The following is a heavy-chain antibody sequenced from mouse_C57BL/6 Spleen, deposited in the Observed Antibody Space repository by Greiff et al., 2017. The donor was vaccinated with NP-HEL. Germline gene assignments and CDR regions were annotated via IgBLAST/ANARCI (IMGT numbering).Heavy chain of an antibody. CDR3: ARHEDIHYGNYDWYFDV. V-gene: IGHV1-62-2*01. CDR2: FYPGSGSI. Sequence: QVQLKESGAELVKPGASVKLSCKASGYTFTEYNIHWVKQRSGQGLEWIGWFYPGSGSIKYNEKFKDKATLTADKSSSTVYMELSRLTSEDSAVYFCARHEDIHYGNYDWYFDVWGTGTTVTVSS. D-gene: IGHD2-1*01. CDR1: GYTFTEYN. J-gene: IGHJ1*03.